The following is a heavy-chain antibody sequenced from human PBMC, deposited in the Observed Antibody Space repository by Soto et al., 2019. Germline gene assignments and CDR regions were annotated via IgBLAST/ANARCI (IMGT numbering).Heavy chain of an antibody. CDR1: GYTLTGYY. V-gene: IGHV1-2*04. CDR3: ASSLPYYDYALAF. CDR2: INPNTGGT. D-gene: IGHD3-16*01. Sequence: QVQVVQSGAEVKKPGASVKVSCKASGYTLTGYYIHWLRQAPGQGLEWMGWINPNTGGTKYAQEFQGWVTMTRDTSITTAFMELSRLRSDDTAVYYCASSLPYYDYALAFWGQGTLVSVSS. J-gene: IGHJ4*02.